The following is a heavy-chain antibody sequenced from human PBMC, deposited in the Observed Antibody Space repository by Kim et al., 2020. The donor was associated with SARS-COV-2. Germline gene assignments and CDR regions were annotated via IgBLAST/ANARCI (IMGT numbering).Heavy chain of an antibody. CDR3: ATSPPSRSGSYLYYYYYGMDV. J-gene: IGHJ6*02. CDR2: FDPEDGET. V-gene: IGHV1-24*01. CDR1: GYTLTELS. D-gene: IGHD3-10*01. Sequence: ASVKVSCKVSGYTLTELSMHWVRQAPGKGLEWMGGFDPEDGETIYAQKFQGRVTMTEDTSTDTAYMELSSLRSEDTAVYYCATSPPSRSGSYLYYYYYGMDVWGQGTTVTVSS.